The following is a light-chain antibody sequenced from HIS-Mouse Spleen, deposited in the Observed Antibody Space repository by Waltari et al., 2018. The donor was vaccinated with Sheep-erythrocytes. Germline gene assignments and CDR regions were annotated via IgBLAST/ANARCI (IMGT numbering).Light chain of an antibody. J-gene: IGKJ1*01. CDR3: QQFNNYPRT. V-gene: IGKV1D-13*01. Sequence: AIQLTQSPSSLSASVGDRVTITCRASQGISSALAWYQQKPGKAPKLLIYDASSLEKGVPSSFSGSGSGTDFTLTISSLQPEDFATYYCQQFNNYPRTFGQGTKVEIK. CDR1: QGISSA. CDR2: DAS.